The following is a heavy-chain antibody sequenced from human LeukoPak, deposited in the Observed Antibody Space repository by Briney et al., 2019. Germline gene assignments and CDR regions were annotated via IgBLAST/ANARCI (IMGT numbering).Heavy chain of an antibody. D-gene: IGHD2-2*01. CDR1: GYTLTELS. V-gene: IGHV1-24*01. CDR3: ATVPNIVVVPAARV. CDR2: FDPEDGET. J-gene: IGHJ4*02. Sequence: GASVRVSCKVSGYTLTELSVHWVRQAPGKGLEWMGGFDPEDGETIYAQKFQGRVTMTEDTSTDTAYMELSSLRSEDTAVYYCATVPNIVVVPAARVWGQGTLVTVSS.